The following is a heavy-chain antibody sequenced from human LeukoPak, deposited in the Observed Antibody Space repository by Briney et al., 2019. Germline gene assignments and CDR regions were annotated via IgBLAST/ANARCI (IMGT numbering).Heavy chain of an antibody. CDR1: GGSINSTNHY. V-gene: IGHV4-39*01. CDR3: ARQVTSSRRTPFDY. Sequence: SETLSLTCTVSGGSINSTNHYWGRIRQPPGKGLEWIGTMYYSGSTYYNPSLKSRVTISVDTSKNQFSLKLSSVTAADTAIYYCARQVTSSRRTPFDYWGQGTLVTVSS. CDR2: MYYSGST. J-gene: IGHJ4*02. D-gene: IGHD6-13*01.